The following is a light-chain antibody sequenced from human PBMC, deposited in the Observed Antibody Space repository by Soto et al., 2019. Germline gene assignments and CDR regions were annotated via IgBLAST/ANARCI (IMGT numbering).Light chain of an antibody. CDR1: QSVSSN. CDR3: QQYGSSPT. Sequence: IVMTQSPATLSVSPGERATLSCRASQSVSSNLAWYQQKPGQAPRLLIYGASTRATGIPARFSGSGSGTEFTLTINRLEPEDFAVYYCQQYGSSPTFGLGTKV. J-gene: IGKJ1*01. V-gene: IGKV3-15*01. CDR2: GAS.